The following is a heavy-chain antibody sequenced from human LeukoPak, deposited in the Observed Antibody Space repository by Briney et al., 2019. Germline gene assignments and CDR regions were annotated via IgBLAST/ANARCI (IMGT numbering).Heavy chain of an antibody. V-gene: IGHV4-39*01. CDR2: IYYSGST. CDR3: ARQWRELPHFDY. Sequence: NASETLSLTCTVSGGSISSSSYYWGWIRQPPGKGLEWIGSIYYSGSTYYNPSLKSRVTISVDTSKNQFSLKLSSVTAADTAVYYCARQWRELPHFDYWGQGTLVTVSS. CDR1: GGSISSSSYY. D-gene: IGHD1-26*01. J-gene: IGHJ4*02.